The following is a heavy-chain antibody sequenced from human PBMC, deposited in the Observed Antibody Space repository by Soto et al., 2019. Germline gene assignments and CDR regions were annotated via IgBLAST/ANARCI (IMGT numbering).Heavy chain of an antibody. CDR2: MNSYNGDG. J-gene: IGHJ4*02. V-gene: IGHV1-8*01. CDR3: ARSSAYQRTGNSDY. D-gene: IGHD6-19*01. Sequence: QVQLVQSGAEVKKPGASVKVSCRTSGYKFADYNMNWVRQATGRGLEWLGYMNSYNGDGGYAQKFQGRLTLTKNTSISTAYMELANIRDDDTPVYYLARSSAYQRTGNSDYWGQGTPVNVSS. CDR1: GYKFADYN.